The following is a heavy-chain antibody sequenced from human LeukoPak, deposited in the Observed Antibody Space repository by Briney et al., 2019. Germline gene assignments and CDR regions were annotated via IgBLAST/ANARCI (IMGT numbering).Heavy chain of an antibody. CDR2: ISYDGSNK. V-gene: IGHV3-30*03. Sequence: AGGSLRLSCAASGFTFSSHGMHWVRQAPGKGLEWVAVISYDGSNKYYADSVKGRFTISRDNSKNTLHLQMISLRAEDTAVYYCARDQGAWGYGYNFDYWGQGTLVTVSS. D-gene: IGHD3-16*01. CDR1: GFTFSSHG. J-gene: IGHJ4*02. CDR3: ARDQGAWGYGYNFDY.